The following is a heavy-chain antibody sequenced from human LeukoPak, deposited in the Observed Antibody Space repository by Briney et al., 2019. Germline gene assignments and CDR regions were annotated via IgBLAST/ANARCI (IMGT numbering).Heavy chain of an antibody. D-gene: IGHD3-10*01. CDR2: INSDGSST. Sequence: PGGSLRLSCAASGFTFSSYWMHWVRQAPGKGLVWVSRINSDGSSTSYADSVKGRFTISRGNAKNSLYLQMNSLRAEDTALYYCAKGMYYYGSGSYSFDYWGQGTLVTVSS. J-gene: IGHJ4*02. CDR1: GFTFSSYW. V-gene: IGHV3-74*01. CDR3: AKGMYYYGSGSYSFDY.